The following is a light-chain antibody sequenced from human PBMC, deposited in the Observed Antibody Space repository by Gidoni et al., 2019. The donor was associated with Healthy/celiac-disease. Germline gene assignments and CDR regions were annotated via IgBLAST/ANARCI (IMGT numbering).Light chain of an antibody. CDR2: AVR. V-gene: IGLV2-23*02. Sequence: QSALTQPASVSGSPGQSHTISCTGTSSDVGSYNLVSWYQQHPGKAPKLMIYAVRKRPSGVSNRFSGSKSGNTASLTISGLQAEDEADYYCCSYAGSSTFVVFGGGTKLTVL. CDR3: CSYAGSSTFVV. CDR1: SSDVGSYNL. J-gene: IGLJ2*01.